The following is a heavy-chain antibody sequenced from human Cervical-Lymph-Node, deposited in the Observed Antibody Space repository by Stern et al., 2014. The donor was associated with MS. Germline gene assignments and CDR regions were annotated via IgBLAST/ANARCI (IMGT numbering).Heavy chain of an antibody. Sequence: QVQLVESGGGVVQPGRSLRLSCEASGFIFSNYAMHWVRQPPGEGLEWVAVVSSDGANTYFADSVKGRFTISRDNSKNTLYLQMNSLKIEDTAIYYCASQIWGQGTMVTVSS. CDR1: GFIFSNYA. J-gene: IGHJ3*02. V-gene: IGHV3-30*01. CDR3: ASQI. CDR2: VSSDGANT.